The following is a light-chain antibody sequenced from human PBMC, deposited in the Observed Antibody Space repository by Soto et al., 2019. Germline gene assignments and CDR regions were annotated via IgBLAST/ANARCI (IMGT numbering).Light chain of an antibody. V-gene: IGKV1-5*03. CDR3: QHRHVYSWT. Sequence: DIHMTQSPSTLSASVGDRVTITCRASQSISIWLAWYQQKPGKAPNLLFYKTPSLETGVPSRFSGSGSCTKFTLTISSLQPDDFATDDCQHRHVYSWTFGQGTKVQV. CDR1: QSISIW. CDR2: KTP. J-gene: IGKJ1*01.